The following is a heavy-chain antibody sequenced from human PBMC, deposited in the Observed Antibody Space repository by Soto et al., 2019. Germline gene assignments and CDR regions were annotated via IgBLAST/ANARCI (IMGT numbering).Heavy chain of an antibody. Sequence: GASVKVSCKASGYTFTSYYMDWVRQAPGQGLEWLGIINPSGGYTTYAQRFLGRVTMTSDTSTSTVHMELGSLTSEDTAVYYCARDCVLVTVRGPFDYWGQGTLVTVSS. CDR3: ARDCVLVTVRGPFDY. CDR1: GYTFTSYY. J-gene: IGHJ4*02. V-gene: IGHV1-46*01. CDR2: INPSGGYT. D-gene: IGHD3-16*01.